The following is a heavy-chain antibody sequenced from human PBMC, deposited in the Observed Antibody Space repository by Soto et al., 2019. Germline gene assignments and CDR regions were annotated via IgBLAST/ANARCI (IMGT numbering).Heavy chain of an antibody. CDR2: IWYDGSNK. V-gene: IGHV3-33*01. CDR1: GFTFSSYG. Sequence: PGGSLRLSCAASGFTFSSYGMHWVRQAPGKGLEWVAVIWYDGSNKYYADSVKGRFTISRDNSKNTLYLQMNSLRAEDTAVYYCARGSLLGYYYYGMDVWGQGTTVTVSS. D-gene: IGHD2-15*01. CDR3: ARGSLLGYYYYGMDV. J-gene: IGHJ6*02.